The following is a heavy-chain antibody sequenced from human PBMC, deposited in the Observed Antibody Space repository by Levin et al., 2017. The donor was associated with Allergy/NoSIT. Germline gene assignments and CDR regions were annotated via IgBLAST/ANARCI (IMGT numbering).Heavy chain of an antibody. Sequence: GGSLRLSCAASGFTFSSYSMNWVRQAPGKGLEWVSSISSSSSYIYYADSVKGRFTISRDNAKNSLYLQMNSLRAEDTAVYYCARDFCSGGSCYSLRVGHGMDVWGQGTTVTVSS. J-gene: IGHJ6*02. V-gene: IGHV3-21*01. CDR3: ARDFCSGGSCYSLRVGHGMDV. CDR2: ISSSSSYI. D-gene: IGHD2-15*01. CDR1: GFTFSSYS.